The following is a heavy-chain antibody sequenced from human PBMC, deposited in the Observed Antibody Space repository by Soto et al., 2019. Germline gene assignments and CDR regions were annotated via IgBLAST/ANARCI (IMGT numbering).Heavy chain of an antibody. V-gene: IGHV4-59*08. D-gene: IGHD2-15*01. J-gene: IGHJ5*02. CDR2: IYSSGST. CDR1: GGSISSYY. Sequence: QVQLQESGPGLVKPSETLSLTCTVSGGSISSYYWSWIRQPPGKGLEWSGYIYSSGSTNYNPSLRRLVTISVDTSKTHFSLKLSSVTAADTAVYYCARHTSCGGGCYSFDPWGQGTLVTVSS. CDR3: ARHTSCGGGCYSFDP.